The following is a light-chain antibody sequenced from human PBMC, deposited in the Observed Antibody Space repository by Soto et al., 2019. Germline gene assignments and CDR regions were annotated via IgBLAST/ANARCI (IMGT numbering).Light chain of an antibody. CDR1: QGIGDT. Sequence: VMTQSPATLSVSPGEGVSLTCRARQGIGDTLAWYQHKPRQTPRLLIYDTSTRATGVPARSSGSRSGPEFTLTITSLHSEDFAIYYCQPYNNWPLTFGGGTKADIK. J-gene: IGKJ4*01. V-gene: IGKV3-15*01. CDR3: QPYNNWPLT. CDR2: DTS.